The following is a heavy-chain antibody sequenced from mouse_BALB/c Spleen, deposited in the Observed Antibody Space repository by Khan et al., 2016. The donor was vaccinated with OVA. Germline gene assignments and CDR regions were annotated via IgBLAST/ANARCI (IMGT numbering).Heavy chain of an antibody. Sequence: EVQLQQSGPELMKPGASVKISCKASGYSFTSYYIHWLMQSHGKSLEWIGYIDPFSGGTTYNQNFKGKATLTVDKSSSTAYIQLSNLTSEDSAVYYFTRHGYVAWFTYWGQGTLVTVSA. J-gene: IGHJ3*01. V-gene: IGHV1S135*01. CDR1: GYSFTSYY. CDR3: TRHGYVAWFTY. D-gene: IGHD2-2*01. CDR2: IDPFSGGT.